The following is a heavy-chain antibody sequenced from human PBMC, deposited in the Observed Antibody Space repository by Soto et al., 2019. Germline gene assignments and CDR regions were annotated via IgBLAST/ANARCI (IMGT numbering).Heavy chain of an antibody. CDR3: ARDYDFWSGYYSLQMDYYGMDV. D-gene: IGHD3-3*01. J-gene: IGHJ6*02. V-gene: IGHV1-46*01. CDR1: GYTFTSYY. CDR2: INPSGGST. Sequence: ASVKVSCKASGYTFTSYYMHWVRQAPGQGLEWMGIINPSGGSTSYAQKFQGRVTMTRDTSTSTVYMELSSLRSEDTAVYYCARDYDFWSGYYSLQMDYYGMDVWGQGTTVTVSS.